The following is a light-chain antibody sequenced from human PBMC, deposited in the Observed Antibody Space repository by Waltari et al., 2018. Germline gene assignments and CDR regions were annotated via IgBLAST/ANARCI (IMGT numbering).Light chain of an antibody. V-gene: IGLV1-51*01. Sequence: QSVLTQPPSLSAAPGQPVTISCPGSRPNLGRNDVSWYQPLPGTAPKLLIYDNGKRPPGIPDRFSGSKSGTSATLAITGLQTGDEAHYYCGTWDDSLSAGMFGGGTKLTV. CDR1: RPNLGRND. J-gene: IGLJ3*02. CDR3: GTWDDSLSAGM. CDR2: DNG.